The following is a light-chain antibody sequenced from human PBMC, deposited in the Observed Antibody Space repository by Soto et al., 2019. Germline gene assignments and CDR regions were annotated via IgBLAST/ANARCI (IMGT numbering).Light chain of an antibody. V-gene: IGLV2-11*01. CDR3: CSYAGTYTFVV. J-gene: IGLJ2*01. CDR2: DVS. Sequence: QSTMTKPRSLSGSPGQSVTISCTGTSSDVGGYNYVSWYQHHPGKAPKLMIYDVSKRPSGVPDRFSGSKSGNTASLTISGLQAEDEADYYCCSYAGTYTFVVFVGGTKVTVL. CDR1: SSDVGGYNY.